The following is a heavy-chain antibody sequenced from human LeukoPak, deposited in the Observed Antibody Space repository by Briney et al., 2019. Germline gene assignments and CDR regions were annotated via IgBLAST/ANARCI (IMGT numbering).Heavy chain of an antibody. D-gene: IGHD2-15*01. CDR2: ISGSGGST. Sequence: GGSLRLSCAASGFTFSSYAMSWVRQAPGKGLEWVSAISGSGGSTYYADSVKGRFTISRDNSKNTLYLQMNSLRAEDTAVYYCAKATYCSGGSCYSTPFDYWGQGTLVTVSS. J-gene: IGHJ4*02. CDR1: GFTFSSYA. V-gene: IGHV3-23*01. CDR3: AKATYCSGGSCYSTPFDY.